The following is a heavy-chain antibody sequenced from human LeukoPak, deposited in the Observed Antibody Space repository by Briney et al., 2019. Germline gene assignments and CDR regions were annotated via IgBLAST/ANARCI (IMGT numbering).Heavy chain of an antibody. J-gene: IGHJ3*02. CDR1: GGSISNSSYY. V-gene: IGHV4-39*07. D-gene: IGHD6-6*01. Sequence: SETLSLTCTVSGGSISNSSYYWGWIRQPPGKGLEWIGSIYYSGSTYYNSSLKSRVTISVDTSKNQFSLKLSSVTAADTAVYYCARDRSQLVLVDLVYAFDIWGQGTMVTVSS. CDR2: IYYSGST. CDR3: ARDRSQLVLVDLVYAFDI.